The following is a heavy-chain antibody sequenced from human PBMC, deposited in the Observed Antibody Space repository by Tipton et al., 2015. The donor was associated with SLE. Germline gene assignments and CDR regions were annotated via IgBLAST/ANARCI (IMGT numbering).Heavy chain of an antibody. CDR2: INHSGST. V-gene: IGHV4-34*01. CDR1: GGSFSGYY. CDR3: ARGYSSSWSDLDY. Sequence: LRLSCAVYGGSFSGYYWSWIRQPPGKGLEWIGEINHSGSTNYNPSLKSRVTISVDTSKNQFSLKLSSVTAADTAVYYCARGYSSSWSDLDYWGQGTLVTVSS. D-gene: IGHD6-13*01. J-gene: IGHJ4*02.